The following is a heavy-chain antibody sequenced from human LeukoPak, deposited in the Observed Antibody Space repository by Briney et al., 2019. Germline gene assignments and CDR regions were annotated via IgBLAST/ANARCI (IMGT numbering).Heavy chain of an antibody. CDR2: IYYSGST. Sequence: SETLSLTCTVSGDSISSGGNYWSWLRQHPGKGLEWIGYIYYSGSTYYNPSLKSRLTISVDTSKNQFSLKLSSVTAADTAVYYCAGLSVTTYYFDYWGQGTLVTVSS. CDR1: GDSISSGGNY. D-gene: IGHD4-17*01. J-gene: IGHJ4*02. CDR3: AGLSVTTYYFDY. V-gene: IGHV4-31*03.